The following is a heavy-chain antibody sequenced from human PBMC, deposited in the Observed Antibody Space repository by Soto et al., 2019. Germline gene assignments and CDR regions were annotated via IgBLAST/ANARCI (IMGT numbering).Heavy chain of an antibody. CDR1: GYTFSNFA. Sequence: ASVKVSCKASGYTFSNFAMHWVRQAPGQRLEWMGWINPGNGNTKYSQTFQGRVTITRDTSASTAYMELSSLRSEDTAVYYCARAVARGVKTIYYYYGMDVWRQGTTVTVSS. J-gene: IGHJ6*02. CDR2: INPGNGNT. CDR3: ARAVARGVKTIYYYYGMDV. V-gene: IGHV1-3*01. D-gene: IGHD3-10*01.